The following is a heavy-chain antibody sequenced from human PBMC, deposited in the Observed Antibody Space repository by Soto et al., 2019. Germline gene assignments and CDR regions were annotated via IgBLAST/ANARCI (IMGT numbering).Heavy chain of an antibody. Sequence: TSETLSLTCIVSCGSISSSSYCWGWIRQPPGKGLEWIGSNYYSGSTYYNPSFKGRVTISGDTSKSQFSLKLSSVTAADTAVYYCARPTPYHGLCSGHEDAFDIWGQGTMVTVSS. CDR1: CGSISSSSYC. D-gene: IGHD5-12*01. J-gene: IGHJ3*02. CDR2: NYYSGST. V-gene: IGHV4-39*01. CDR3: ARPTPYHGLCSGHEDAFDI.